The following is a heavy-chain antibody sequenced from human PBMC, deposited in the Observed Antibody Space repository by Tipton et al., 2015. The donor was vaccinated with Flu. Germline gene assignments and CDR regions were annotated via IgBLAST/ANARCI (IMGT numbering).Heavy chain of an antibody. J-gene: IGHJ3*02. Sequence: LVQPSETLSPTCTVSGGSIGSYYWSWIRQTPGKGLEWIGYIGHSGSTNYNPSLRTRVTISVDTSKNQFYLKMTSVTAADTAVYYCARQITMINEDAFDIWGHGTMVTVSS. V-gene: IGHV4-59*01. CDR1: GGSIGSYY. D-gene: IGHD3-22*01. CDR2: IGHSGST. CDR3: ARQITMINEDAFDI.